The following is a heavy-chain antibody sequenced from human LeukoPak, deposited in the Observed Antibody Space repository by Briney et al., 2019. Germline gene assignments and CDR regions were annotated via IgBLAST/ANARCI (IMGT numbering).Heavy chain of an antibody. V-gene: IGHV4-61*05. Sequence: SETLSLTCTVSGGSISSSSYYWSWIRQPPGKGLEWIGYIYYSGSTNYNPSLKSRVTISVDTSKNQFSLKLSSVTAADTAVYYCARGLHDYGGNPPNWYFDLWGRGTLVTVSS. CDR1: GGSISSSSYY. CDR2: IYYSGST. J-gene: IGHJ2*01. D-gene: IGHD4-23*01. CDR3: ARGLHDYGGNPPNWYFDL.